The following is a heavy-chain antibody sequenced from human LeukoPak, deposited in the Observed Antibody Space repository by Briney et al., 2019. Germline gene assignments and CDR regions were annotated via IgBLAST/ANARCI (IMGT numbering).Heavy chain of an antibody. CDR1: GFTFGRFA. J-gene: IGHJ4*02. D-gene: IGHD3-10*01. V-gene: IGHV3-23*01. CDR3: TTESFHY. CDR2: ISNSGTIT. Sequence: GGSLRLSCAVSGFTFGRFAMNWVRQAPGKGLEWVSIISNSGTITSYADSVKGRFTISRDNSKNTVYLQMNSLRAEDTALYYCTTESFHYWGQGSLVAVSS.